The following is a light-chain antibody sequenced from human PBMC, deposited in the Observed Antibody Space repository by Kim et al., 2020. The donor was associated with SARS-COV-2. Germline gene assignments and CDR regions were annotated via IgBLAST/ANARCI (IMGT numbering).Light chain of an antibody. CDR2: AAS. CDR1: QNADIW. CDR3: QQAKTFPVT. Sequence: DIQVTQYPSSVSASVGDRVTITCRTSQNADIWLGWYQQKPGRAPKLLIYAASTLESGVPSRFSGSGSGTYFTLTISGLQPEDFATYYCQQAKTFPVTFGQGTRLEIK. V-gene: IGKV1-12*01. J-gene: IGKJ5*01.